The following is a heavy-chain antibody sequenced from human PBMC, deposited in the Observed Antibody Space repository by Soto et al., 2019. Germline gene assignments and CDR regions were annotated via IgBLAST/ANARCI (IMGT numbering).Heavy chain of an antibody. CDR2: NSGSGGST. CDR1: GFTFSSYA. CDR3: AKSDSSSWDYCYGMDV. J-gene: IGHJ6*02. D-gene: IGHD6-6*01. V-gene: IGHV3-23*01. Sequence: EVQLLESGGGLVQPGGSLRLSCAASGFTFSSYAMSWVRQAPGKGLEWVSANSGSGGSTYYADSVKGRFTISRDNSKITLYLQMNSLRAEDTAVYYCAKSDSSSWDYCYGMDVWGQGTTVTVSS.